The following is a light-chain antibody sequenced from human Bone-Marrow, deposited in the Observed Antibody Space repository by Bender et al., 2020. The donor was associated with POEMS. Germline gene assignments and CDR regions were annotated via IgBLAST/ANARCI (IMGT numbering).Light chain of an antibody. CDR2: EVF. CDR1: SSDVGAYNY. Sequence: QSALTQPPSASGSPGQSVTISCTGTSSDVGAYNYVSWYQQHPGKAPKLMIYEVFRRPSGVPDRFSASKSGNTAFLTVSGLQAEDEADYYCQSYDNSLGGWVFGGGTKLTVL. V-gene: IGLV2-8*01. J-gene: IGLJ3*02. CDR3: QSYDNSLGGWV.